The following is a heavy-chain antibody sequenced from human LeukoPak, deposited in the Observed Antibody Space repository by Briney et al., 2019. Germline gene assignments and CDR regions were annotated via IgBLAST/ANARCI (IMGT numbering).Heavy chain of an antibody. J-gene: IGHJ4*02. V-gene: IGHV3-74*01. Sequence: AGGSLRLSCAASGFTFRSYWMHGVRQAPGKGLVWVSRINSDGSSTSYADSVKGRFSISRENAKNTLYLQMNSLRAEDTAVYYCARTNLVAEPFDYWGQGTLVTVSS. CDR3: ARTNLVAEPFDY. CDR1: GFTFRSYW. CDR2: INSDGSST. D-gene: IGHD2-8*02.